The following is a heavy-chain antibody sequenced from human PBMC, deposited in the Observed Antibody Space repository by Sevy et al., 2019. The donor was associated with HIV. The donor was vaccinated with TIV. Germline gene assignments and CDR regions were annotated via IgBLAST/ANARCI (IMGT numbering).Heavy chain of an antibody. V-gene: IGHV3-53*01. J-gene: IGHJ6*03. CDR1: GFTVSSNY. CDR3: AKDGYEVVYAIYYYYYYMDV. D-gene: IGHD2-8*02. CDR2: IYSGGST. Sequence: GGSLRLSCAASGFTVSSNYMSWVRQAPGKGLEWVSVIYSGGSTYYADSVKGRFTISRDNSKNTLYLQMNSLRAEDTAVYYCAKDGYEVVYAIYYYYYYMDVWGKGTTVTVSS.